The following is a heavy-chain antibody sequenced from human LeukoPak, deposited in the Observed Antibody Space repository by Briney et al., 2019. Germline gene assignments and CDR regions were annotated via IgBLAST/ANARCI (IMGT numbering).Heavy chain of an antibody. J-gene: IGHJ4*02. Sequence: GASVKVSCKASGYTFTSYYMHWVRQATGQGLEWMGWMNPNSGNTGYAQKFQGRVTITRNTSISTAYMELSSLRSEDTAVYYCARGDYGAPFDYWGQGTLVTVSS. CDR2: MNPNSGNT. D-gene: IGHD4-17*01. CDR1: GYTFTSYY. V-gene: IGHV1-8*03. CDR3: ARGDYGAPFDY.